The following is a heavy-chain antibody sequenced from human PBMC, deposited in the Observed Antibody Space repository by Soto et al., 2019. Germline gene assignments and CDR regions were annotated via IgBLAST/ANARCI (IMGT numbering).Heavy chain of an antibody. V-gene: IGHV4-59*01. CDR3: ARAYGHCFDY. CDR1: GGSISSYY. Sequence: SETLSLTCTVSGGSISSYYWSWIRQPPGKGLEWIGYIYYSGSTNYNPSLKSRVTISVDTSKNQFSLKLSSVTAADTAVYYCARAYGHCFDYWGRGTLVTVSS. D-gene: IGHD3-10*01. J-gene: IGHJ4*02. CDR2: IYYSGST.